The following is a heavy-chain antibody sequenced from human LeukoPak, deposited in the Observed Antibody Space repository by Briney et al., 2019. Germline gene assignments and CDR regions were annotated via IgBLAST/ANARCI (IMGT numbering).Heavy chain of an antibody. CDR2: IYYSGST. D-gene: IGHD2-15*01. J-gene: IGHJ4*02. V-gene: IGHV4-39*07. Sequence: SETLSLTCTVSGGSISSSSYYWGWIRQPPGKGLEWIGSIYYSGSTYYNPSLKSRVTISVDTSKNQFSLKLSSVTAADTAVYYCARGGPQASRYCSGGSCLYPFDYWGQGTLVTVSS. CDR1: GGSISSSSYY. CDR3: ARGGPQASRYCSGGSCLYPFDY.